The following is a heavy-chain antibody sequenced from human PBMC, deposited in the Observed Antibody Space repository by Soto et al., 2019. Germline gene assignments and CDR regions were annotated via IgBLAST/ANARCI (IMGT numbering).Heavy chain of an antibody. V-gene: IGHV3-9*01. CDR3: AKSGGGHTGGIYFDY. CDR1: GFTFDDYA. CDR2: ISWNSGSI. Sequence: GGSLRLSCAASGFTFDDYAMHWVRQAPGKGLEWVSGISWNSGSIGYADSVKGRFTISRDNAKNSLYLQMNSLRAEDTALYYCAKSGGGHTGGIYFDYWGQGTLVTVSS. D-gene: IGHD3-16*01. J-gene: IGHJ4*02.